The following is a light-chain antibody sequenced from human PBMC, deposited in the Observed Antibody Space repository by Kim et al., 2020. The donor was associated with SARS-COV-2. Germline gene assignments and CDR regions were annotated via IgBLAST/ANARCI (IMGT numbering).Light chain of an antibody. CDR3: QAWDSSTKGV. V-gene: IGLV3-1*01. Sequence: VSPGQTAMITCSGDKLGDKYVCWYQQKPGQSPVLVIYQDTKRPSGIPERFSGSNSGNTATLTISGTQAMDEADYYCQAWDSSTKGVFGGGTQLTVL. J-gene: IGLJ3*02. CDR2: QDT. CDR1: KLGDKY.